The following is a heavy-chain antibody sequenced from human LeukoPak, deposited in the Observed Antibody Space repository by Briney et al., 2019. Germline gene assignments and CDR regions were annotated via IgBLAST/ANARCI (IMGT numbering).Heavy chain of an antibody. CDR2: IRYDGSDK. CDR1: GFIFTDYG. V-gene: IGHV3-30*02. D-gene: IGHD5-18*01. Sequence: GGSLRLSCAASGFIFTDYGMHWVRQAPGKGLEWLTFIRYDGSDKYYADSVKGRFTISRDNSKNTLYLQMNSLRAEDTAVYYCARGDGYSYGYPTFDYWGQGALVTVSS. CDR3: ARGDGYSYGYPTFDY. J-gene: IGHJ4*02.